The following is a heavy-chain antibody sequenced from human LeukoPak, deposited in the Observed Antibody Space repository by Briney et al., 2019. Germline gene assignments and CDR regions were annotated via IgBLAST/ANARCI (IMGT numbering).Heavy chain of an antibody. J-gene: IGHJ5*02. Sequence: SETLYLTCTVSGGSISSYYWSWVRQPPGKGLEWIGYIYYSGSTNYNPSLKSRVTISVDTSKNQFSLKLSSVTAADTAVYYCARARFLEWSFLGWFDPWGQGTLVTVSS. CDR3: ARARFLEWSFLGWFDP. CDR1: GGSISSYY. D-gene: IGHD3-3*01. CDR2: IYYSGST. V-gene: IGHV4-59*01.